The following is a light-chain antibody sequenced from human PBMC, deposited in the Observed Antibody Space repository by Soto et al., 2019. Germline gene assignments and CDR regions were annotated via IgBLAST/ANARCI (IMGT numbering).Light chain of an antibody. CDR1: QTISSW. V-gene: IGKV1-5*01. CDR2: DAS. Sequence: DIQMTQSPSTLSGSVGDRVTITCRASQTISSWLAWYQQKPGKAPKLLIYDASILASGVPSRFSGGGFGTEFTLNISSLQPEDSAIYYCQPYKTYSKTFGPGTKVDSK. CDR3: QPYKTYSKT. J-gene: IGKJ3*01.